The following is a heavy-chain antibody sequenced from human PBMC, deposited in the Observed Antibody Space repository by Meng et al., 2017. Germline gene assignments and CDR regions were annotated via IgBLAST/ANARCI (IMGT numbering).Heavy chain of an antibody. CDR1: GVSFSGSH. D-gene: IGHD6-19*01. Sequence: ELARGQSGGGLVQPGASLKLSWVVSGVSFSGSHIHWVRQTSEKGLEWIGRIETKYSSYATSYAASVRGRFTISRDDSINTAYLQMNSLKTEDTALYYCTIYTSGHIWGQGTMVTVPS. J-gene: IGHJ3*02. CDR3: TIYTSGHI. CDR2: IETKYSSYAT. V-gene: IGHV3-73*02.